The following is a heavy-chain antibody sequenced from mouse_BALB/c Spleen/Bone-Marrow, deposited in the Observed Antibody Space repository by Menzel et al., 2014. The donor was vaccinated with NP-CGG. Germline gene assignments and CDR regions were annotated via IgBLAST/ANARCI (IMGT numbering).Heavy chain of an antibody. CDR2: IYPGSGST. D-gene: IGHD3-1*01. CDR3: ARFSQLGLLAY. CDR1: GYNFTSYW. Sequence: QVQLQQSGAELVKPGTSVKLSCKASGYNFTSYWINWVKLMPGQGLEWIGDIYPGSGSTNYNEKFKSKATLTVDTSSSTAYMQLSSLASEDSALYYCARFSQLGLLAYWGQGTLVTVSA. V-gene: IGHV1-55*01. J-gene: IGHJ3*01.